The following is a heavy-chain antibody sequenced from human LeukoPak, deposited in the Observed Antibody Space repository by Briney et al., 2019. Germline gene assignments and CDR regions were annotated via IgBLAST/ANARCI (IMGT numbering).Heavy chain of an antibody. CDR3: AREGGFYRPLDY. CDR2: VHLDGRT. J-gene: IGHJ4*02. Sequence: SETLCLTCGVSGGSVSSTNWWTWIRQPPGKGLEWIGEVHLDGRTNFNPSLKCRLTMSVDLSENHVSLKLTSVTAADTAVYYCAREGGFYRPLDYSGQGTLVTVSS. D-gene: IGHD6-25*01. CDR1: GGSVSSTNW. V-gene: IGHV4-4*02.